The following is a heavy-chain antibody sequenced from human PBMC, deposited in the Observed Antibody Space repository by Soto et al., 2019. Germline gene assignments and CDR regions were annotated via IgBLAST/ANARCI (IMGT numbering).Heavy chain of an antibody. J-gene: IGHJ4*02. V-gene: IGHV3-23*01. Sequence: PGGSLRLSCAASGFTFSSYAMSWVRQDPGKGLEWVSAISGSGVSTYYADSVKGRFTISRDNSKNTLYLQMNSLRAEDTAVYYCAKEGEHSSGWANFDYWGQGTLVTVSS. CDR1: GFTFSSYA. CDR2: ISGSGVST. D-gene: IGHD6-19*01. CDR3: AKEGEHSSGWANFDY.